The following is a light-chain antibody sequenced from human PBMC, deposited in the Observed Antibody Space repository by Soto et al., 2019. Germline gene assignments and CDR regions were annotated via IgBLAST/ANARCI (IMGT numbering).Light chain of an antibody. V-gene: IGKV3-15*01. J-gene: IGKJ5*01. CDR2: GAS. CDR1: QSVNSR. Sequence: LPQSPGTLSLSPGERAPLSCRASQSVNSRLAWYQQKPGQAPRLLILGASTRATGIPARFSGSGSGTEFTLTISSLQSEDFAVYYCKQYNTWPSFTFGQGTLLEIK. CDR3: KQYNTWPSFT.